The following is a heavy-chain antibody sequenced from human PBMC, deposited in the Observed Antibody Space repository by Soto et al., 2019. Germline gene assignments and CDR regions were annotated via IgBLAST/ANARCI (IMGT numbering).Heavy chain of an antibody. V-gene: IGHV3-74*01. Sequence: EVQLVESGGGLVQPGGSLRLSCAASGLTFSSYWMHWVRQAPGKGLVWVSRINSDGSSTNYADSVKGRFTISRDNAKNTVYLQMNSLRDEDTAVYYCTRSEEGRVWGQGTLVTVSS. CDR1: GLTFSSYW. J-gene: IGHJ4*02. CDR2: INSDGSST. CDR3: TRSEEGRV.